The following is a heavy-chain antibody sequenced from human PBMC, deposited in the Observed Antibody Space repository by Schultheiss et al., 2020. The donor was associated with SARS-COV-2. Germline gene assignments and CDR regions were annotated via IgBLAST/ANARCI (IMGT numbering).Heavy chain of an antibody. D-gene: IGHD2-15*01. Sequence: SCTVSGGSISSYYWSWIRQPPGKGLEWIEEINHSGSTNYNPSLKSRVTISVDTSKNQFSLKLSSVTAADTAVYYCARVGYCSGGSCYWFDPWGQGTLVTVSS. J-gene: IGHJ5*02. CDR2: INHSGST. CDR1: GGSISSYY. CDR3: ARVGYCSGGSCYWFDP. V-gene: IGHV4-34*01.